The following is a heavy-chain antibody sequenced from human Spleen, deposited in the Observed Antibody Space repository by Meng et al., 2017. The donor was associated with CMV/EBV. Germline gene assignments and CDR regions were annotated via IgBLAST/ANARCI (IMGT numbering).Heavy chain of an antibody. D-gene: IGHD3-3*01. CDR3: ARTDSSHITVFGVVTDAFDI. J-gene: IGHJ3*02. CDR2: ISWNGAVI. Sequence: SLKISCAGSGFPFSGNAMHWVRQVAGKGLEWVAGISWNGAVIGYADSVKGRFTISRDNAKNTLYLQMDSLRGEDTAVYYCARTDSSHITVFGVVTDAFDIWGQGTMVTVSS. V-gene: IGHV3-9*01. CDR1: GFPFSGNA.